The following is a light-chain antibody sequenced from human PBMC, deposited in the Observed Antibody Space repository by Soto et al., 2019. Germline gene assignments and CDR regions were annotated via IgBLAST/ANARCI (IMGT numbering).Light chain of an antibody. CDR3: SSYTTTSTLGV. Sequence: QSALTQPASVSGSPGQSITISCTGTNSDIGGYNYVSWYQQHPGKAPKLIIYEVSNRPSGVSSRFSASKSGNTASLTISRLQAEDEADYYCSSYTTTSTLGVFGGGTKVTVL. J-gene: IGLJ3*02. V-gene: IGLV2-14*03. CDR1: NSDIGGYNY. CDR2: EVS.